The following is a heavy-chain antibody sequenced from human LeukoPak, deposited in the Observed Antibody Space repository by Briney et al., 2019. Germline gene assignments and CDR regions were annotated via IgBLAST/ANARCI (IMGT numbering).Heavy chain of an antibody. CDR3: ARDVWECSGGSCFYYYYYYMDV. V-gene: IGHV3-30*04. CDR2: ISYDGSNK. Sequence: GGSLRPSCAASGFTFSSYAMHWVRQAPGKGLEWVAVISYDGSNKYYADSVKGRFTISRDNSKNTLYLQMNSLRAEDTAVYYCARDVWECSGGSCFYYYYYYMDVWGKGATVTVSS. D-gene: IGHD2-15*01. CDR1: GFTFSSYA. J-gene: IGHJ6*03.